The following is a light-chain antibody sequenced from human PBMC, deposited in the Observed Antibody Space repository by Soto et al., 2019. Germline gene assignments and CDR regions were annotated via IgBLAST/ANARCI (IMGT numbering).Light chain of an antibody. CDR1: SSNLGAPYD. CDR2: GNN. V-gene: IGLV1-40*01. CDR3: QSYDSSLSGYV. Sequence: HSVLTQPTSVSGAPGQTVIISCSGSSSNLGAPYDVNWFRQLPGTVPRLLIYGNNNRPSGVPDRFSGSKSGTSASLAITGLQAEDEADYYCQSYDSSLSGYVFGTGTKVTVL. J-gene: IGLJ1*01.